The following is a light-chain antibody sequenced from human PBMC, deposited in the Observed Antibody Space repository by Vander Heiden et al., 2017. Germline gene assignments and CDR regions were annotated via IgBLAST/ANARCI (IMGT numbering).Light chain of an antibody. CDR2: KAS. Sequence: DLTLRQSPPTLSASVGDRVTITCRASQSIGFWLAWYQQKPGKAPNLLIYKASSLQSGVPSRFSGKGSGTEFTLTISSLQPDDFATYYCQKYNSYPWTFGQGTKLEIK. CDR1: QSIGFW. CDR3: QKYNSYPWT. V-gene: IGKV1-5*03. J-gene: IGKJ1*01.